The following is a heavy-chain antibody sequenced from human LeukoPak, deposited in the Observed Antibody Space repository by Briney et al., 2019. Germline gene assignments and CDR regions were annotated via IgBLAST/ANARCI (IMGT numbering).Heavy chain of an antibody. CDR1: GYTFTSYG. V-gene: IGHV1-18*01. CDR2: ISAYNGNT. D-gene: IGHD3-22*01. CDR3: ARDSDYYDSSGYYALPTGY. Sequence: ASVKVSCKASGYTFTSYGISWVRQAPGQGLEWMGWISAYNGNTNYAKKLQGRVTMTTDTSTSTAYMELRSLRSGDTAVYYCARDSDYYDSSGYYALPTGYWGQGTLVTVSS. J-gene: IGHJ4*02.